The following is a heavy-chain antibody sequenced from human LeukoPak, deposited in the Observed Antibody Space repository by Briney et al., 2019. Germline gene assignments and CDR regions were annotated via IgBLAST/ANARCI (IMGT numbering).Heavy chain of an antibody. Sequence: GASVKVSCKASGGTLSYHAVSWARQAPGQGLEWMGGIIPLFGSTKYTQKFQGRVTVTTDESTSAAYMELSSLRSDDTAVYYCARSMENVLSYYMDVWGEGTTVTVSS. V-gene: IGHV1-69*05. J-gene: IGHJ6*03. CDR2: IIPLFGST. D-gene: IGHD2-8*01. CDR3: ARSMENVLSYYMDV. CDR1: GGTLSYHA.